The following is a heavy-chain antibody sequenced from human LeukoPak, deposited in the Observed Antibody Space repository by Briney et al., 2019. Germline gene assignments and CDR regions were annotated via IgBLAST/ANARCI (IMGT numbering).Heavy chain of an antibody. CDR1: GFTFDGYV. J-gene: IGHJ3*02. CDR3: ASAGIDRWELLTHAFDI. V-gene: IGHV3-20*04. D-gene: IGHD1-26*01. Sequence: GGSLRLSCAASGFTFDGYVMSWVRQAPGKGLEWVSAINWNGGSAGYATSVRGRFTISRDNAKTSLYLQMNSLRAEDTAVYYCASAGIDRWELLTHAFDIWGQGTMVTVSS. CDR2: INWNGGSA.